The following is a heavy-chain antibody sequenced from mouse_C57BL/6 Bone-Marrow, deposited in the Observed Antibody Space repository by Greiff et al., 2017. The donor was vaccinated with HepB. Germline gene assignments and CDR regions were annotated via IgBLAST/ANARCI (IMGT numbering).Heavy chain of an antibody. CDR1: GFNIKDDY. V-gene: IGHV14-4*01. Sequence: VQLQQSGAELVRPGASVKLSCTASGFNIKDDYMHWVKQRPEQGLEWIGWIDPENGDTEYASKFQGKATITADTPSNTAYLQRSSLTSEDTAVYYCTTEGYYYGGDFDVWGTGTTVTVSS. CDR3: TTEGYYYGGDFDV. D-gene: IGHD1-1*01. CDR2: IDPENGDT. J-gene: IGHJ1*03.